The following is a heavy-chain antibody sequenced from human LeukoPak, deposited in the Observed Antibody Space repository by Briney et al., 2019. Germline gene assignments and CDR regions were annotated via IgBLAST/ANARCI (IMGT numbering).Heavy chain of an antibody. D-gene: IGHD3-3*01. J-gene: IGHJ1*01. CDR1: GFTVSSNY. CDR2: IYSGGST. CDR3: ASWVHDLDPYFQH. Sequence: GGSLRLSCAASGFTVSSNYMSWVRQAPGKGLEWVSVIYSGGSTYYADSVKGRFTISRDNSKNTLYLQMNSLRAEDTAVYYCASWVHDLDPYFQHWGQGTLVTVSS. V-gene: IGHV3-53*01.